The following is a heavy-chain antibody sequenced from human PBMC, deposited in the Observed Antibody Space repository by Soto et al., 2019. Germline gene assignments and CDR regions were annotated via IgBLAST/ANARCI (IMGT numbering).Heavy chain of an antibody. CDR2: IIPIFGTT. J-gene: IGHJ3*02. CDR1: GGTFSSYA. Sequence: ASVKVSCKASGGTFSSYAISWVRQAPGQGLEWMGWIIPIFGTTSYAQKFQGRVTMTRNTSISTAYMELSSLRSEDTAVYYCARFLTTEDAFDIWGQGTMVTVSS. D-gene: IGHD4-4*01. CDR3: ARFLTTEDAFDI. V-gene: IGHV1-8*02.